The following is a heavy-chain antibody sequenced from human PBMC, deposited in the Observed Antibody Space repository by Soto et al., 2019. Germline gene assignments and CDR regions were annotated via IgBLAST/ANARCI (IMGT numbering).Heavy chain of an antibody. CDR3: ARDNIGYCSSTSCPTAYYYGMDV. J-gene: IGHJ6*02. CDR1: GFTFSSYW. CDR2: INSDGSST. D-gene: IGHD2-2*01. V-gene: IGHV3-74*01. Sequence: PGGSLRLSCAASGFTFSSYWMHWVRQAPGKGLVWVSRINSDGSSTSYADSVKGRFTISRDNAKNTLYLQMNSLRAEDTAVYYCARDNIGYCSSTSCPTAYYYGMDVWGQGTTVTVSS.